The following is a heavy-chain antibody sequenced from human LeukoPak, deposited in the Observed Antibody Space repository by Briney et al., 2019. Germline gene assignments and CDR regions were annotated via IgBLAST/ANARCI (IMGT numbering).Heavy chain of an antibody. D-gene: IGHD3-16*01. CDR3: ARGRGGAFDI. V-gene: IGHV3-30-3*01. J-gene: IGHJ3*02. CDR1: GFTFSSYA. Sequence: GGSLRLSCAASGFTFSSYAMHWVRQAPGKGLEWVAVIPYDGSNKYYADSVKGRFTISRDNSKNTLYLQMNSLRAEDAAVYYCARGRGGAFDIWGQGTMVTVSS. CDR2: IPYDGSNK.